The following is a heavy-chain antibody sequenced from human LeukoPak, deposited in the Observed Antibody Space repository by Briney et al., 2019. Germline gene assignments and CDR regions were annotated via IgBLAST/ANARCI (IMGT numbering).Heavy chain of an antibody. V-gene: IGHV4-61*02. CDR1: GGSISSGSYY. Sequence: SETLSLTCTVSGGSISSGSYYWSWIRQPAGKGLEWIGRIYTSGSTNYNPSLKSRVTISVDTSKNQFSLKLSSVTAADTAVYYCATEGMEGMDVWGKGTTVTVSS. CDR3: ATEGMEGMDV. CDR2: IYTSGST. D-gene: IGHD1-1*01. J-gene: IGHJ6*03.